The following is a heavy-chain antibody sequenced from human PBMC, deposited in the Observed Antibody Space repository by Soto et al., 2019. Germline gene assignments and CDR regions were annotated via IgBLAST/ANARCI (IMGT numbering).Heavy chain of an antibody. J-gene: IGHJ5*02. CDR1: GYSFTSYW. V-gene: IGHV5-51*01. CDR3: SCSRHYYDSSGYYDRFDP. D-gene: IGHD3-22*01. Sequence: GESLKISCKGSGYSFTSYWIGWVRQMPGKGLEWMGIIYPGDSDTRYSPSFQGQVTISADKSISTAYLQWSSLKASDTAMYYCSCSRHYYDSSGYYDRFDPWGQGTLVTVSS. CDR2: IYPGDSDT.